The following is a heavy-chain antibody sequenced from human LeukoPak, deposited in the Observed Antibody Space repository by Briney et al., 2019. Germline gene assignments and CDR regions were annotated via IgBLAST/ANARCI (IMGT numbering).Heavy chain of an antibody. CDR1: GGSISSYY. Sequence: SETLSLTCTVSGGSISSYYWSWIRQPAGKGLEWIGRICTSGSTNYNPSLKSRVTMSVDTSKNQFSLKLSSVTAADTAVYYCARDPAVAGTQSWFDYWGQGTLVTVSS. V-gene: IGHV4-4*07. CDR3: ARDPAVAGTQSWFDY. CDR2: ICTSGST. J-gene: IGHJ4*02. D-gene: IGHD6-19*01.